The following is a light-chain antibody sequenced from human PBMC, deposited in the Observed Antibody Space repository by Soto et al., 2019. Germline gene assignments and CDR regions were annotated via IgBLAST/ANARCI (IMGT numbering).Light chain of an antibody. CDR3: QQLSSFPLS. J-gene: IGKJ3*01. CDR1: QGITTS. Sequence: DFQLTQSPSFLSAFVGDRVTITCRASQGITTSLAWYQQKPGKAPKLLISAASTLQSGVPSRFSGTGSWTESKLTVSSLQPEDVATSDCQQLSSFPLSIGPGTKVDIK. V-gene: IGKV1-9*01. CDR2: AAS.